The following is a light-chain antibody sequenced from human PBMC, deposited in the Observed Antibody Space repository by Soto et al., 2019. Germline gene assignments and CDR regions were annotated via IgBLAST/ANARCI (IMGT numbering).Light chain of an antibody. CDR1: QSISSY. CDR3: QQSYSSSIS. V-gene: IGKV1-39*01. Sequence: DIHTSQYTSYLSASVGARVTITSRASQSISSYLNWYQQKPGKAPKLLIYAASSLQSGVPSRFSGSGSGTDFTLTICSLQPEDFATYYCQQSYSSSISFGQGTRLEI. J-gene: IGKJ5*01. CDR2: AAS.